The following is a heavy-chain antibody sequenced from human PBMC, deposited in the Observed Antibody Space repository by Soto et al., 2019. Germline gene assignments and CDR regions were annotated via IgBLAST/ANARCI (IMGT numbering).Heavy chain of an antibody. Sequence: VQLVESGGGVVQPGRSLRLSCAASGFTFSSYAMHWVRQAPGKGLEWVAVISYDGSNKYYADSVKGRFTISRDNSKNTLYLQMNSLRAEDTAVYYCARDFGEQQLVYYFDYWGQGTLVTVSS. D-gene: IGHD6-13*01. J-gene: IGHJ4*02. CDR3: ARDFGEQQLVYYFDY. CDR2: ISYDGSNK. V-gene: IGHV3-30-3*01. CDR1: GFTFSSYA.